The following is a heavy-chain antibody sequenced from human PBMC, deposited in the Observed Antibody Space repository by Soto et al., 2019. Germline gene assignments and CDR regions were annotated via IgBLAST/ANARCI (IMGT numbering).Heavy chain of an antibody. CDR3: ARESKDGSSYYYYYGMDV. CDR2: INPSGGST. CDR1: GYTFTSYY. V-gene: IGHV1-46*01. J-gene: IGHJ6*02. Sequence: ASVKVSCKASGYTFTSYYMHWVRQAPGQGLEWMGIINPSGGSTSYAQKFQGRVTMTRDTSTSTVYMELSSLRSEDTAVYYCARESKDGSSYYYYYGMDVWGQGTTVTVSS. D-gene: IGHD6-13*01.